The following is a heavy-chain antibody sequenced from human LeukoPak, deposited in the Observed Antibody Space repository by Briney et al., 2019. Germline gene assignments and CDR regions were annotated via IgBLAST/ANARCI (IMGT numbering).Heavy chain of an antibody. Sequence: ASVKVSCKASGYTFTSYGIGWVRQAPGQGLEWMGWISAYNGNTNYAQKLQGRVTMTTDTSTSTAYMELRSLRSDDTAVYYCARDPEGYCSGGSCYPSDWFDPWGQGTLVTVSS. CDR2: ISAYNGNT. CDR3: ARDPEGYCSGGSCYPSDWFDP. V-gene: IGHV1-18*04. CDR1: GYTFTSYG. J-gene: IGHJ5*02. D-gene: IGHD2-15*01.